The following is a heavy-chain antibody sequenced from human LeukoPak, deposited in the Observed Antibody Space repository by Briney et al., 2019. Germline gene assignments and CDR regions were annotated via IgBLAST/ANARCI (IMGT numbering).Heavy chain of an antibody. CDR2: ISGSSSYT. Sequence: PSETLSLTCTVSGGSISSGDYYWSWIRQAPGKGLEWVSYISGSSSYTSYADSVKGRLTISRDNAKNSLYLQMNSLRVEDTAVYYCARVYGDYPDNWGQGTLVTVSS. CDR1: GGSISSGDYY. CDR3: ARVYGDYPDN. V-gene: IGHV3-11*06. J-gene: IGHJ4*02. D-gene: IGHD4-17*01.